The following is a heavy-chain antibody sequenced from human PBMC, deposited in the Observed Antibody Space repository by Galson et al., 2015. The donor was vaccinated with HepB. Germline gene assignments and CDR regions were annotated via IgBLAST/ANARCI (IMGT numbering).Heavy chain of an antibody. Sequence: SETLSLTCTVSGVSISSSSYYWGWIRQPPGKGLEWVASIYYNGYTHYNPSLESRVTISADTSKNQFSLRLSSVTAADTAVYYCVRHGNADYYYHMDVWGQGTTVTVSS. CDR3: VRHGNADYYYHMDV. J-gene: IGHJ6*02. CDR2: IYYNGYT. CDR1: GVSISSSSYY. D-gene: IGHD1-1*01. V-gene: IGHV4-39*01.